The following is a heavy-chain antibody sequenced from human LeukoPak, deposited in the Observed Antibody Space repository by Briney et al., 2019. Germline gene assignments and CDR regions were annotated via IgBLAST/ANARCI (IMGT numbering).Heavy chain of an antibody. Sequence: GGSLRLSCAASGFTFSSYAMSWVRQAPGKGLEWVSAISGSGGSTYYADSVKGRFTISRDNSKNTLYLQMNSLRAEDTAVYYCAKVDCGGDCYSTFDYWGQGTLVTVSS. J-gene: IGHJ4*02. D-gene: IGHD2-21*01. CDR2: ISGSGGST. CDR1: GFTFSSYA. CDR3: AKVDCGGDCYSTFDY. V-gene: IGHV3-23*01.